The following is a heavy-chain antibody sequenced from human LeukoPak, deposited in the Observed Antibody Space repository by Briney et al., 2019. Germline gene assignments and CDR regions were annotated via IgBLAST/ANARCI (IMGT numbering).Heavy chain of an antibody. CDR3: ARGRSWVPSIVDWFDP. J-gene: IGHJ5*02. CDR1: GYTFTSYD. V-gene: IGHV1-8*01. Sequence: ASVKVSCKPSGYTFTSYDINWVRQATGQGLEWMGWMNPNSGNTGYAQKFQGRVTMTRNTSISTAYMELSSLRSEDTAVYYCARGRSWVPSIVDWFDPWGQGTLVTVSS. CDR2: MNPNSGNT. D-gene: IGHD3-16*02.